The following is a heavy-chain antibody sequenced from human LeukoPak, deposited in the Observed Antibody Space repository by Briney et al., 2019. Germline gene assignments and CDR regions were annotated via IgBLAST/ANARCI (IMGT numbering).Heavy chain of an antibody. Sequence: PGGSLRLSCAASGFTFSSYAMTWVRRAPGKGLEWVSTIEVGGAITHYAASVKGRFTISRDTSKKILYLQMDSLRPEDTAVYYCAKPLGGSYLFDRWGQGTLVTVPS. CDR2: IEVGGAIT. CDR3: AKPLGGSYLFDR. CDR1: GFTFSSYA. J-gene: IGHJ4*02. D-gene: IGHD1-26*01. V-gene: IGHV3-23*01.